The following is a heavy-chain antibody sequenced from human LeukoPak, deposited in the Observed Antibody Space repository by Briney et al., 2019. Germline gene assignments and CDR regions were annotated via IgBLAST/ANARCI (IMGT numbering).Heavy chain of an antibody. CDR1: GYTFTGYY. J-gene: IGHJ6*03. Sequence: ASVKVSCKASGYTFTGYYMHWVRQAPGQGLEWMGWINPNSGGTNYAQKFQGRVTITRNTSISTAYMELSSLRSEDTAVYYCARGYCSGGSCYLNYYYYMDVWGKGTTVTVSS. CDR2: INPNSGGT. CDR3: ARGYCSGGSCYLNYYYYMDV. D-gene: IGHD2-15*01. V-gene: IGHV1-2*02.